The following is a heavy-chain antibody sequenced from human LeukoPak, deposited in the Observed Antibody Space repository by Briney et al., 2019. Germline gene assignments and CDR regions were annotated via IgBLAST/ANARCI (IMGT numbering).Heavy chain of an antibody. Sequence: SETLSLTCTVSGGPISSYYWSWIRQPTGKGLEWIGFIYYSGSTSYNPSLKSRVTISVDTSKNQFSLKLSSVTAADTAVYYCASAVGATSYAFDIWGQGTMVTVSS. J-gene: IGHJ3*02. CDR2: IYYSGST. CDR3: ASAVGATSYAFDI. D-gene: IGHD1-26*01. CDR1: GGPISSYY. V-gene: IGHV4-59*01.